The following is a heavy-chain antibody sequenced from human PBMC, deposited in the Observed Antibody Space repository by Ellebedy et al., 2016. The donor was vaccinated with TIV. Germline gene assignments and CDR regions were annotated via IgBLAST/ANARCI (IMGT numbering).Heavy chain of an antibody. V-gene: IGHV3-23*01. Sequence: GESLKISCAASGFTFSSYAMSWVRQAPGKGLEWVSVISGSGSTIYYADSVKGRFTISRDNAKNSLCLQMNSLRAEDTAVYYCARAYGSGSYYKTTYYYGMDVWGQGTTVTVSS. D-gene: IGHD3-10*01. CDR2: ISGSGSTI. J-gene: IGHJ6*02. CDR3: ARAYGSGSYYKTTYYYGMDV. CDR1: GFTFSSYA.